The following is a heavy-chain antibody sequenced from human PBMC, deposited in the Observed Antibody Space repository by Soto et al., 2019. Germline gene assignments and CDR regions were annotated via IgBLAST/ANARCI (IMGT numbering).Heavy chain of an antibody. V-gene: IGHV3-15*01. CDR1: GLTFSNAW. CDR3: TTEPGGDWQDY. J-gene: IGHJ4*02. D-gene: IGHD2-21*02. Sequence: GWSLRLSCAASGLTFSNAWMTWVRHAPGQGLEWVGRIKSKKDGETTEYAAPVKGRFAISRDDSINTVYLQMNSLKREDTDVYFCTTEPGGDWQDYWGQGT. CDR2: IKSKKDGETT.